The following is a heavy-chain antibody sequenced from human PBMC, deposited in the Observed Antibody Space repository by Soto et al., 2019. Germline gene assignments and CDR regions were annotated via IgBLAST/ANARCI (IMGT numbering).Heavy chain of an antibody. D-gene: IGHD2-2*01. CDR3: ARHCSSTSCYPWDYYYYYGMDV. CDR2: IYPGDSDT. J-gene: IGHJ6*02. V-gene: IGHV5-51*01. CDR1: GYSLTSYW. Sequence: PGESLKISCKGSGYSLTSYWIGWVRQMPGKGLEWMGIIYPGDSDTRYSPSFQGQVTISADKSISTAYLQWSSLKASDTAMYYCARHCSSTSCYPWDYYYYYGMDVWGQGTTVTVSS.